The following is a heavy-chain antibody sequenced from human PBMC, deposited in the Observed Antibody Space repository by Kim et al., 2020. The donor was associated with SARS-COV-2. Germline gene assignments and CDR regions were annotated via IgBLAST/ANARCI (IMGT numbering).Heavy chain of an antibody. D-gene: IGHD6-6*01. CDR2: TYYRSKWNN. CDR1: GDSVSSNGAA. CDR3: AREDRSSSPRPKSLDV. V-gene: IGHV6-1*01. J-gene: IGHJ6*01. Sequence: SQTLSLTCAISGDSVSSNGAAWNWVRQSPSRGLEWLGRTYYRSKWNNDYAVSVKSRIAINPDTSKNQFSLQLYSVTPEDTAVYYCAREDRSSSPRPKSLDVWGQGTTVTVSS.